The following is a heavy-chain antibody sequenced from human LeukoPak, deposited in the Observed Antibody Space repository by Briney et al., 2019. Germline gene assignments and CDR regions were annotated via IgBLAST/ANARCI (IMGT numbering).Heavy chain of an antibody. Sequence: PGGSLRLSCAASGFTFSSYWMSWVRQAPGKGLEWVANIKQDGSEKYYVDSVKGRFTISRDNAKNSLYLQMNSLRAEDMALYYCAKGDTAMVMDAFDIWGQGTMVTVSS. CDR1: GFTFSSYW. V-gene: IGHV3-7*03. J-gene: IGHJ3*02. CDR2: IKQDGSEK. D-gene: IGHD5-18*01. CDR3: AKGDTAMVMDAFDI.